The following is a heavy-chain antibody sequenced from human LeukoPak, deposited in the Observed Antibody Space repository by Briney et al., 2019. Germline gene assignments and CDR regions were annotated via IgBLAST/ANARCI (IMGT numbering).Heavy chain of an antibody. J-gene: IGHJ4*02. V-gene: IGHV1-3*01. Sequence: GASVQVSCKASGYTFTSYAMHWVRQAPGQRLEWMGWINAGNGNTKYSQELQGRVTITRDTSASTAYMELSSLRYDDTAVYYCARRYCSGGSCIPDYWGQGTLVTVSS. CDR2: INAGNGNT. CDR3: ARRYCSGGSCIPDY. CDR1: GYTFTSYA. D-gene: IGHD2-15*01.